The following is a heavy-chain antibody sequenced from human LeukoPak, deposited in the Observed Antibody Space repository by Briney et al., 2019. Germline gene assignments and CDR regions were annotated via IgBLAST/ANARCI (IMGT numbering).Heavy chain of an antibody. D-gene: IGHD1-1*01. CDR2: SYHRGST. V-gene: IGHV4-59*01. CDR3: ARDRELGY. CDR1: GGSISSYY. Sequence: PSETLSLTCTVSGGSISSYYWSWIRQPPGKGLEWIGWSYHRGSTSYNPSLKSRVAISVDTSKNQFSLKLSSVTAADTAVYYCARDRELGYWGQGTLVTVSS. J-gene: IGHJ4*02.